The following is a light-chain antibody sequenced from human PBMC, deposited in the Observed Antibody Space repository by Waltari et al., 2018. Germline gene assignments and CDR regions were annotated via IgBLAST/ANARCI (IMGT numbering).Light chain of an antibody. CDR2: WAT. CDR3: HQYVTAPWT. V-gene: IGKV4-1*01. J-gene: IGKJ1*01. CDR1: QTLLFDSDKKNY. Sequence: DIVVTQSPDSLTVSLSERATINCKSSQTLLFDSDKKNYMAWYQQKPGLPPRLLVYWATTRQPGVPDRFSGSGSGTDFSLTIDNLQPEDVAVYYCHQYVTAPWTFGQGTRLEI.